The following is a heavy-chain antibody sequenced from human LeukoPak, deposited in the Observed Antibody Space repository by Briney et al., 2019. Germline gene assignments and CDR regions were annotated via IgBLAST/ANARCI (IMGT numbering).Heavy chain of an antibody. V-gene: IGHV3-7*03. CDR3: ARDPVPEYYGSGSYSR. D-gene: IGHD3-10*01. CDR1: GFTFSSYW. CDR2: IKQDGSEK. Sequence: GGSLRLSCAASGFTFSSYWMSWVRQAPGKGLEWVANIKQDGSEKYYVDSVKGRFTISRDNAKNSLYLQMNSLRAEDTAVYYCARDPVPEYYGSGSYSRWGQGTLVTVSS. J-gene: IGHJ4*02.